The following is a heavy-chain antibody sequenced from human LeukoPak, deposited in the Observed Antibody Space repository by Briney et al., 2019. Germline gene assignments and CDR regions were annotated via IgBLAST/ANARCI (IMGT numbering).Heavy chain of an antibody. J-gene: IGHJ3*02. V-gene: IGHV4-4*09. D-gene: IGHD2-2*01. Sequence: PSETLSLTCTGSGSINSYYWSWIRQPPGKGLEWIGYIYTSGSTNYNPSLKSRVTISVDTSKNQFSLDLSSVTAADTAVYYCARQKCTSTSCLTKNAFDIWGQGTMVTVSS. CDR2: IYTSGST. CDR1: GSINSYY. CDR3: ARQKCTSTSCLTKNAFDI.